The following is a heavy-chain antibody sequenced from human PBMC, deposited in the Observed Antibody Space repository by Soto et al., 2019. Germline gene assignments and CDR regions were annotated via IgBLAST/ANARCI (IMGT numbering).Heavy chain of an antibody. J-gene: IGHJ6*02. CDR2: ISYDGSNK. CDR1: GFTFSSYA. CDR3: ARPRWLQDPRTGAWVTYYYGMDV. D-gene: IGHD5-12*01. Sequence: QVPLVESGGGVVQPGRSLRLSCAASGFTFSSYAMHWVRQAPGKGLEWVAVISYDGSNKYYADSVKGRFTISRDNSKNTLYLQMNSLRAEDTAVYYCARPRWLQDPRTGAWVTYYYGMDVWGQGTTVTVSS. V-gene: IGHV3-30-3*01.